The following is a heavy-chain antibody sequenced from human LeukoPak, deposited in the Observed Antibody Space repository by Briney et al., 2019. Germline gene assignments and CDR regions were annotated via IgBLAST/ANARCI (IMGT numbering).Heavy chain of an antibody. J-gene: IGHJ4*02. V-gene: IGHV4-39*07. Sequence: PSETLSLTCTVSGGSISSSSYYWGWIRQPPGKGLEWIGSIYYSGSTYYNPSLKSRVTISVDTSKNQFSLKLSSVTAAAPAVYYLGEGGFATTGIYYVYYRGQGTLVTVSS. CDR1: GGSISSSSYY. CDR2: IYYSGST. CDR3: GEGGFATTGIYYVYY. D-gene: IGHD4-11*01.